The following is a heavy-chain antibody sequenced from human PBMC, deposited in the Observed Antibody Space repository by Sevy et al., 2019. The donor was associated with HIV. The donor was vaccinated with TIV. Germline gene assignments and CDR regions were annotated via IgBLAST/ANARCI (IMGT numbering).Heavy chain of an antibody. CDR3: ARDGGTVTTPGYFDY. CDR2: IFHTEST. J-gene: IGHJ4*02. CDR1: GGFISSGAYS. V-gene: IGHV4-30-2*01. D-gene: IGHD4-17*01. Sequence: SETLSLTCAVSGGFISSGAYSWNWIRQPPGKGLEWIGYIFHTESTYYNPSLKSRVTISVDRSKNQFSLKLTSVTAADSAVYYCARDGGTVTTPGYFDYWGQGTLVTVSS.